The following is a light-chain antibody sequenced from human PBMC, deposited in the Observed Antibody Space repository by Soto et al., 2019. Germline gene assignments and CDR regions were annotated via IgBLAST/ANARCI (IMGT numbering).Light chain of an antibody. CDR3: QQYNSWLWT. J-gene: IGKJ1*01. V-gene: IGKV3-20*01. Sequence: EIVLTQSPGTLSLSPGDRATLSCRASQSVSSSYLAWYQQKPGQAPRLXSYGASSRATGIPDRFSGSGSGTEFTLIISSLQSEDSAVYYCQQYNSWLWTFGQGTKVDIK. CDR1: QSVSSSY. CDR2: GAS.